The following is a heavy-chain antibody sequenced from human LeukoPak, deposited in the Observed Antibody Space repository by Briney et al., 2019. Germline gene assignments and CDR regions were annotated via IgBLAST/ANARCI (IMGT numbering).Heavy chain of an antibody. CDR2: IKQHGGDK. CDR3: ARGRGEDY. D-gene: IGHD3-16*01. V-gene: IGHV3-7*04. J-gene: IGHJ4*02. CDR1: GFTFSSYW. Sequence: GGSLTLSCAASGFTFSSYWMTWVRQAPGKGLEWVANIKQHGGDKYYVDSVKGRFTISRDNAKNSLYLQMNSLRAGDTAVYYCARGRGEDYWGQGTLVIVSA.